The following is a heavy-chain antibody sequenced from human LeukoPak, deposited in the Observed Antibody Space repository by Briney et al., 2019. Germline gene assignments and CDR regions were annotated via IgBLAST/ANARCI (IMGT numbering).Heavy chain of an antibody. CDR2: IIPIFGTA. J-gene: IGHJ3*02. CDR1: GGTFSSYP. Sequence: SVKVSCKVSGGTFSSYPISWVRQAPGQGLEWMGGIIPIFGTANYAQKFQGRVTITTDESTSTAYMELSSLRSEDTTVYYCARGYRGSFDIWGQGTMVTVSS. D-gene: IGHD1-26*01. V-gene: IGHV1-69*05. CDR3: ARGYRGSFDI.